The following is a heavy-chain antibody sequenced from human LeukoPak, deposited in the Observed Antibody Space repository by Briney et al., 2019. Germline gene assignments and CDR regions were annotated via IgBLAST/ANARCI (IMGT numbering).Heavy chain of an antibody. CDR3: AKTLRGYPTYYFDY. CDR2: ISGSGGST. D-gene: IGHD3-3*01. CDR1: GFTFSSYA. Sequence: PGGSLRLSCAASGFTFSSYAMSWVCQAPGKGLEWVSAISGSGGSTYYADSVKGRFTISRDNSKNTLYLQMNSLRAEDTAVYYCAKTLRGYPTYYFDYWGQGTLVTVSS. V-gene: IGHV3-23*01. J-gene: IGHJ4*02.